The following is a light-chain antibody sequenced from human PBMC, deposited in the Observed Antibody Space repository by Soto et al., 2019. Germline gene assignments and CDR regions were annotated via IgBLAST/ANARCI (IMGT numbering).Light chain of an antibody. CDR2: AAS. J-gene: IGKJ2*01. CDR3: QQSYSTPPKYT. V-gene: IGKV1-39*01. CDR1: QSISSY. Sequence: DIPMTQSPSSLSASVGDRVTITCRASQSISSYLNWYQQKPGKAPKLLIYAASSLQSGVPSRFSGSGSGTDFTLTISSLQPEDFATYYCQQSYSTPPKYTLGQGTKLEIK.